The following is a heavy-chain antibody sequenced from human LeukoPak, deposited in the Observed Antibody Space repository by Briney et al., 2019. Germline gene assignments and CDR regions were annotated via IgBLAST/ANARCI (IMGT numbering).Heavy chain of an antibody. Sequence: GGSLRLSCAASGFSFSNYEMSWVRQAPGKGLEWVSVIYSGGNTYYADSVKGRFTISRDNSKNTLYLQMNSLRAEDTAVYYCARGYLTGYFDYWGQGTLVTVSS. D-gene: IGHD1-20*01. V-gene: IGHV3-66*01. CDR3: ARGYLTGYFDY. CDR1: GFSFSNYE. J-gene: IGHJ4*02. CDR2: IYSGGNT.